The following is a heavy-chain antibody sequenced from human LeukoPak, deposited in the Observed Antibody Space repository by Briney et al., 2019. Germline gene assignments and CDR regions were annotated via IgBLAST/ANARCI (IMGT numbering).Heavy chain of an antibody. J-gene: IGHJ3*02. D-gene: IGHD6-19*01. Sequence: GGSLRLSCAASGFTFSSYGMTWVRQAPGKGLEWVSRINSDGNRTNYADFVKGRFTNSRDNAKNTLYVQINSLRAEDTAVYYCARESSDWFSDAFDIWGQGTVVTVSS. CDR1: GFTFSSYG. CDR3: ARESSDWFSDAFDI. CDR2: INSDGNRT. V-gene: IGHV3-74*01.